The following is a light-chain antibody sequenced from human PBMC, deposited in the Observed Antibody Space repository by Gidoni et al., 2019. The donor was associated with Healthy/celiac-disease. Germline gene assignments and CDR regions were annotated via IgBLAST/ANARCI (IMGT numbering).Light chain of an antibody. V-gene: IGLV3-10*01. CDR3: YSTDSSGNSWV. CDR1: ALPKKY. Sequence: SYELTQPPSVSVFPGQTARITCSGDALPKKYAYWYQQKSGQAPVLVIYEDSKRPSGIPERFSGSSSGTMATLTISGAQVEDEADYYCYSTDSSGNSWVFGGGTKLTVL. CDR2: EDS. J-gene: IGLJ3*02.